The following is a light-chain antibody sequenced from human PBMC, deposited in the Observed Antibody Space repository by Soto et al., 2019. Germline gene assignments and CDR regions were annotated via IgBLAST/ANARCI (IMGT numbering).Light chain of an antibody. CDR2: KAS. Sequence: DIQMTQSPSSLSASVGDRVTITCRASQSISSSLAWYQQRPGKAPKILIYKASXXESGVPSRFSGSGSGAEFTLTFSSLQPDDFATYFCLQYYAYTVNFGGGTKVDIK. V-gene: IGKV1-5*03. CDR1: QSISSS. CDR3: LQYYAYTVN. J-gene: IGKJ4*01.